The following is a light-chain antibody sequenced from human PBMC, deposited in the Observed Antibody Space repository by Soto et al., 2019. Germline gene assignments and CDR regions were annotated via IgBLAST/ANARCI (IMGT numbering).Light chain of an antibody. V-gene: IGKV1-6*01. J-gene: IGKJ2*01. CDR3: LQYYNYPHT. Sequence: AIQMTQSPSSLSASVGDRVTITCRASQGLRNDLGWYQQKPGKAPKLLIYSASSLQSGVPSRFTGSGSGTDVTLTISSLQPEDFATYYCLQYYNYPHTFGQGTKLEIK. CDR1: QGLRND. CDR2: SAS.